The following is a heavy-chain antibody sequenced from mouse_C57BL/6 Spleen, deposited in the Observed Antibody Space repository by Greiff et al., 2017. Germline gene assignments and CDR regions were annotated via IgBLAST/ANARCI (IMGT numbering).Heavy chain of an antibody. J-gene: IGHJ2*01. V-gene: IGHV8-5*01. CDR2: IWWNDDK. Sequence: QVTLKESGPGILQPSQTLSLTCSFSGFSLSTSNMGIGWIRQPSGKGLEWLAHIWWNDDKYYNPSLESRIIISKDTSNTQVVLKSTSADTADTATYYCAELALYYFDYWGQGTTLTVSS. D-gene: IGHD4-1*01. CDR1: GFSLSTSNMG. CDR3: AELALYYFDY.